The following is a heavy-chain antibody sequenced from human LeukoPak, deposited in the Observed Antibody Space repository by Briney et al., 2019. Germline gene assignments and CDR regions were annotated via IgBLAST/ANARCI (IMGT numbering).Heavy chain of an antibody. D-gene: IGHD2-15*01. V-gene: IGHV3-30*02. J-gene: IGHJ4*02. CDR2: IRDDGSNK. CDR3: AKGVGYCSGGSCQQFDY. Sequence: GGSLRLSCAASGFTFISYGMHWVRQAPGKGLEWVAFIRDDGSNKYYADSVKGRFTISRDNSKNTLYLQMKSLRAEDTAVYYCAKGVGYCSGGSCQQFDYWGQGTLVTVSS. CDR1: GFTFISYG.